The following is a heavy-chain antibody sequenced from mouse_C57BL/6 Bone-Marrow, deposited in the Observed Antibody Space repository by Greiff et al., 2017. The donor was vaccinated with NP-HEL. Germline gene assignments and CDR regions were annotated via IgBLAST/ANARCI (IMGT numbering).Heavy chain of an antibody. CDR1: GYTFTDYE. V-gene: IGHV1-15*01. CDR2: IDPETGGT. D-gene: IGHD1-2*01. Sequence: QVQLQQSGAELVRPGASVTLSCKASGYTFTDYEMHWVKQTPVHGLEWIGAIDPETGGTAYNQKFKGKAILTADKSSSTAYMELRSLTSEDSAVYYCTRGGLLRRYYYAMDYWGQGTSVTVSS. CDR3: TRGGLLRRYYYAMDY. J-gene: IGHJ4*01.